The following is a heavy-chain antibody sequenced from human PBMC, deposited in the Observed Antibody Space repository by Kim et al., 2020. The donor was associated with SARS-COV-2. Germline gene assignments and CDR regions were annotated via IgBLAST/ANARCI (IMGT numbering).Heavy chain of an antibody. Sequence: SETLSLTCAVYGGSFSGYYWSWIRQPPGKGLEWIGEINHSGSTNYNPSLKSRVTISVDTSKNQFSLKLSSVTAADTAVYYCARRMSGYDFDYWGQGTLVTVSS. D-gene: IGHD5-12*01. V-gene: IGHV4-34*01. J-gene: IGHJ4*02. CDR3: ARRMSGYDFDY. CDR2: INHSGST. CDR1: GGSFSGYY.